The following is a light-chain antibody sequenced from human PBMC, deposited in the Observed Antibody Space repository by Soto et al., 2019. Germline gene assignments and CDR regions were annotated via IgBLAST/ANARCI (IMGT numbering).Light chain of an antibody. CDR3: CSYAGSHTPWV. CDR1: SSDVGDYNS. CDR2: DVS. Sequence: QSALTQPRSVSGSPGQSVTVSCIGTSSDVGDYNSVSWYQQHPGKAPKLMIYDVSKRPSGVPDRFSGSKSGNTASLTISGLQAEDEADYHCCSYAGSHTPWVFGGGTKLTVL. J-gene: IGLJ3*02. V-gene: IGLV2-11*01.